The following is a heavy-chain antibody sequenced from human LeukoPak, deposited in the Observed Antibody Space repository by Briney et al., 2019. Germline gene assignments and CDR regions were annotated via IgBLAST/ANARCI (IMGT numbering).Heavy chain of an antibody. V-gene: IGHV3-21*01. CDR3: ARKAGHGYGMDV. CDR2: ISSSSSYI. Sequence: GGSLRLSCAASGFTLSSYSMNWVRQAPGKGLEWVSSISSSSSYIYYADSVKGRFTISRYNAKNSLYLQMNSLRAEDTAMYYCARKAGHGYGMDVWGQGTTVTVSS. CDR1: GFTLSSYS. D-gene: IGHD6-19*01. J-gene: IGHJ6*02.